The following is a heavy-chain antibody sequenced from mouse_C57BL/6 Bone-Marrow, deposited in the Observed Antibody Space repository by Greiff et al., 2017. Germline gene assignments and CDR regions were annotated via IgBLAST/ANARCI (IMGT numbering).Heavy chain of an antibody. Sequence: DVKLVESGGGLVQSGRSLRLSCATSGFTFSDFYMEWVRQAPGKGLEWIAASRNKANDYTTEYSASVKGRFIVSRDTSQSILYLQMNALRAEDTAIYYCARDAEDYEYYYAMDYWGQGTSVTVSS. J-gene: IGHJ4*01. CDR3: ARDAEDYEYYYAMDY. D-gene: IGHD2-4*01. CDR2: SRNKANDYTT. CDR1: GFTFSDFY. V-gene: IGHV7-1*01.